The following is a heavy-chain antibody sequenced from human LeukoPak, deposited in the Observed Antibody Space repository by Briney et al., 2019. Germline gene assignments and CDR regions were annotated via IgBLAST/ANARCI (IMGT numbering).Heavy chain of an antibody. CDR3: ARGIIAARGFDY. D-gene: IGHD6-6*01. J-gene: IGHJ4*02. CDR1: GFTFSSYA. Sequence: GRSLRLFCAASGFTFSSYAMHWVRQAPGKGLEWVAVISYDGSNKYYADSVKGRFTISRDNSKNTLYLQMNSLRAEDTAVYYCARGIIAARGFDYWGQGTLVTVSS. V-gene: IGHV3-30-3*01. CDR2: ISYDGSNK.